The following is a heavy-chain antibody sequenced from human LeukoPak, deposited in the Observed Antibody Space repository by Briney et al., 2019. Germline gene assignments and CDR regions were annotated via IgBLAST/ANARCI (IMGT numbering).Heavy chain of an antibody. D-gene: IGHD3-22*01. CDR3: ARDPRSGYPPYFDY. CDR1: GFTFSTYG. V-gene: IGHV3-33*01. CDR2: IWSDGSNK. Sequence: GGSLRLSCAASGFTFSTYGMHWVRQAPGRGLEWVAVIWSDGSNKYYADSVKGRFTISRDNSKNTLYLQMNSLRAEDTAVYYCARDPRSGYPPYFDYWGQGTLVTVSS. J-gene: IGHJ4*02.